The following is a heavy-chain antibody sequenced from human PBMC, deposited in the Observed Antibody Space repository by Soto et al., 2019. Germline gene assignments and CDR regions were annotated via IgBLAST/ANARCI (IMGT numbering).Heavy chain of an antibody. J-gene: IGHJ4*02. CDR3: ARVVLGPTPGHFDN. Sequence: SETLSLTCAVYGESFNSFYWSWIRQPPGKGLEWIGEINHAGGLKYNPSLKSRLTMSVDTSKNQFSLNLSSVTAADTAVYYCARVVLGPTPGHFDNWCQGTLVSVSS. V-gene: IGHV4-34*01. CDR1: GESFNSFY. CDR2: INHAGGL. D-gene: IGHD2-8*02.